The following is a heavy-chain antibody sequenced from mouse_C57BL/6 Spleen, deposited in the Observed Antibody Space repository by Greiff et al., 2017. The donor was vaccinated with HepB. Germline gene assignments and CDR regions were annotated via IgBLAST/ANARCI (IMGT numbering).Heavy chain of an antibody. CDR2: IWTGGGT. J-gene: IGHJ4*01. Sequence: VKLQESGPGLVAPSQSLSITCTVSGFSFTSYAISWVRQPPGKGLEWLGVIWTGGGTNYNSALKSRLSISKDNSKSQVFLKMNSLQTDDTARYYCARVLGYGSSLYAMDYWGQGTSVTVAS. D-gene: IGHD1-1*01. CDR3: ARVLGYGSSLYAMDY. V-gene: IGHV2-9-1*01. CDR1: GFSFTSYA.